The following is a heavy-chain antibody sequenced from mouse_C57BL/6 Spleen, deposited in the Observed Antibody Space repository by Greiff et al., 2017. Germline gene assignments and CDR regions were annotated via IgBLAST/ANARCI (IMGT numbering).Heavy chain of an antibody. J-gene: IGHJ3*01. V-gene: IGHV1-47*01. D-gene: IGHD2-3*01. Sequence: VKLQQPGAELVKPGASVKMSCKASGYTFTTYPIEWMKQNHGKSLEWIGNFHPYNDDTKYNEKFKGKATLTVEKSSSTVYLELSRLTSDDSAVYYCARQGDGYYDFAYWGQGTLVTVSA. CDR3: ARQGDGYYDFAY. CDR2: FHPYNDDT. CDR1: GYTFTTYP.